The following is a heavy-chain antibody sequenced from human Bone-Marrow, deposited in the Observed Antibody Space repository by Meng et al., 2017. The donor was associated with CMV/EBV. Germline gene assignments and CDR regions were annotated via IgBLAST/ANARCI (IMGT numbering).Heavy chain of an antibody. D-gene: IGHD2-15*01. J-gene: IGHJ4*02. CDR1: STSGVG. CDR3: AHSLRRASCRGGNCYYFNS. V-gene: IGHV2-5*02. Sequence: STSGVGVAWIRQPPGKPLDWLSLIFWDDDKRYSPSLKNRLTITRGTSKDQVVLTVTNVDPVDTATYYCAHSLRRASCRGGNCYYFNSWGQGTLVTVSS. CDR2: IFWDDDK.